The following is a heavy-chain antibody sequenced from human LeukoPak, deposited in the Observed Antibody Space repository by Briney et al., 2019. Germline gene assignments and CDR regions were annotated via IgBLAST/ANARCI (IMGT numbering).Heavy chain of an antibody. D-gene: IGHD3-9*01. V-gene: IGHV3-23*01. Sequence: GVLRLSCAASGFTFSSYAMSWVRQAPGKGLEWVSAISGSGGSTYYADSVKGRFTISRDNSKNTLYLQMNSLRAEDTAVYYCAKGDDILTGFDYWGQGTLVTVSS. CDR2: ISGSGGST. J-gene: IGHJ4*02. CDR3: AKGDDILTGFDY. CDR1: GFTFSSYA.